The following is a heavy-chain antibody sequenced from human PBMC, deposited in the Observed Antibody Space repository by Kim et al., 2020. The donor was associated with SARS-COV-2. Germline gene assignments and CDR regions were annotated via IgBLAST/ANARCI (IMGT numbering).Heavy chain of an antibody. Sequence: ASVKVSCKASGYTFTSYGISWVRQAPGQGLEWMGWISAYNGNTNYAQKLQGRVTMTTDTSTSTAYMELRSLRSDDTAVYYCATVTMVRGVIINSDYWGQGTLVTVSS. CDR3: ATVTMVRGVIINSDY. J-gene: IGHJ4*02. CDR1: GYTFTSYG. CDR2: ISAYNGNT. V-gene: IGHV1-18*01. D-gene: IGHD3-10*01.